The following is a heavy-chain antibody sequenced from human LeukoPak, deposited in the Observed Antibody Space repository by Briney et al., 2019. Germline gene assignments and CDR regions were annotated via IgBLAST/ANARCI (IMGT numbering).Heavy chain of an antibody. Sequence: SETLSLTCAVYGESFSDHYWNSIRQPPVEGLEWSGEINHSGTTNYNGPLKSRVTISVDTSKIRFSPKLNSMTAADTAVYYCARKASHFSYGLRAIDYWGQGNLVTVSS. V-gene: IGHV4-34*01. CDR3: ARKASHFSYGLRAIDY. J-gene: IGHJ4*02. D-gene: IGHD5-18*01. CDR2: INHSGTT. CDR1: GESFSDHY.